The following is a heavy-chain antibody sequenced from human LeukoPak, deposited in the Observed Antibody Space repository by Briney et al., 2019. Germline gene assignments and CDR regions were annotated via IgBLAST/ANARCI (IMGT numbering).Heavy chain of an antibody. CDR1: EFTFSSYN. D-gene: IGHD6-19*01. V-gene: IGHV3-21*01. CDR3: ARAGYSSGWYESYNWFDP. CDR2: ISSFSSYI. J-gene: IGHJ5*02. Sequence: GGSLRLSCAASEFTFSSYNMNWVRQAPGKGLEWVSSISSFSSYICYADSVKGRFTISRDNAKNSLYLQMNSLRAEGTAVYYCARAGYSSGWYESYNWFDPWGQGTLVTVSS.